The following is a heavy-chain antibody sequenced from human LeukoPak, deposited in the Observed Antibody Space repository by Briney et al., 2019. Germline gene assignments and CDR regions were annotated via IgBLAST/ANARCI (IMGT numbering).Heavy chain of an antibody. V-gene: IGHV3-30*02. CDR2: IRYDGRNK. Sequence: GGSLRLSCAASGFTFSSCGMHWVRQAPGKGLEWVAFIRYDGRNKYYADSVKGRFTISRDNSKSTLYLQMNSLRAEDTAVYYCARVVSTSGYYYYYYMDVWGKGTTVTISS. CDR1: GFTFSSCG. CDR3: ARVVSTSGYYYYYYMDV. D-gene: IGHD5/OR15-5a*01. J-gene: IGHJ6*03.